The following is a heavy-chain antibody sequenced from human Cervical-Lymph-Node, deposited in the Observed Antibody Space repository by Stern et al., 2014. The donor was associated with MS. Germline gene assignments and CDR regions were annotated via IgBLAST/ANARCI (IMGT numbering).Heavy chain of an antibody. CDR2: ISPNSGNT. J-gene: IGHJ4*02. V-gene: IGHV1-18*01. CDR1: GYTFTSYG. CDR3: ARGGDISREFDF. Sequence: VQLVESGAEVKKPGASVKVSCKASGYTFTSYGISWVRQAPGQGLEWMGWISPNSGNTHYAQKFQGRLTMTTDTSTSTAYMELRSLRSDDTAVYYCARGGDISREFDFWGQGALVTVSS. D-gene: IGHD2-21*02.